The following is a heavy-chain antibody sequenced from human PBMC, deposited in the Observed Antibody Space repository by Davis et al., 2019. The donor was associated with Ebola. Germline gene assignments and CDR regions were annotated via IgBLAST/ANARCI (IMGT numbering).Heavy chain of an antibody. CDR2: ISIGGGST. D-gene: IGHD3-16*01. Sequence: GESLKISCAASGFTFSSYAMTWVRQAPGKGLEWVSGISIGGGSTYYADSVKGRFTISRDYSKNTLYLQMNSLRAEDTAVYYCAKDPPSYGLWYFDYWGQGTLVTVSS. J-gene: IGHJ4*02. V-gene: IGHV3-23*01. CDR3: AKDPPSYGLWYFDY. CDR1: GFTFSSYA.